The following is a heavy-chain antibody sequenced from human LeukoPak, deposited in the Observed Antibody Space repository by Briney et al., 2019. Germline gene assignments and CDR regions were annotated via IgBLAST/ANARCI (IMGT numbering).Heavy chain of an antibody. Sequence: GGSLRLSCAVSGFSFSDYYMSWVRQAPGKGLEWPSYISQSGNTIYYADSVKGRFTFSRDNAKNSVFLEMNSLRGEDTAVYYCAREGHTYGSDYWGQGTLVTVSS. CDR3: AREGHTYGSDY. CDR2: ISQSGNTI. V-gene: IGHV3-11*01. D-gene: IGHD5-18*01. J-gene: IGHJ4*02. CDR1: GFSFSDYY.